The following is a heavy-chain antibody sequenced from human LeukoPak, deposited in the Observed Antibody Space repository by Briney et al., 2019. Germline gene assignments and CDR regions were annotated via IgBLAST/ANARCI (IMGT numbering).Heavy chain of an antibody. D-gene: IGHD2/OR15-2a*01. CDR2: FEPREGKA. Sequence: ASVKVSCKGSGHTHWVRQAPGQGLEWMGGFEPREGKAIYAQKFQGRVTMTEDTSTDTAYMELSSLRSEDTAIYYCATVEVSNVVLVGPRYLTSWGQGSLVTVSS. J-gene: IGHJ5*02. CDR1: GHT. V-gene: IGHV1-24*01. CDR3: ATVEVSNVVLVGPRYLTS.